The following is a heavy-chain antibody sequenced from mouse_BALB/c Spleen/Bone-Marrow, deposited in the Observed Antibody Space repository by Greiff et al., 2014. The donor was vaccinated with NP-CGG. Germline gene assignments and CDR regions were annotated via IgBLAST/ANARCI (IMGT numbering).Heavy chain of an antibody. V-gene: IGHV5-9-3*01. CDR2: INSGGSYT. Sequence: DVKLVESGGGLVKPGGSLKLSCAASGFTFSSYAMSWVRQTPEKRLEWVATINSGGSYTYYPDSVKGRFTISRDNAKNTRYLQMSSLRSEDTAMYYCARGDWDEAMDYWGQGTSVTVST. D-gene: IGHD4-1*01. CDR3: ARGDWDEAMDY. CDR1: GFTFSSYA. J-gene: IGHJ4*01.